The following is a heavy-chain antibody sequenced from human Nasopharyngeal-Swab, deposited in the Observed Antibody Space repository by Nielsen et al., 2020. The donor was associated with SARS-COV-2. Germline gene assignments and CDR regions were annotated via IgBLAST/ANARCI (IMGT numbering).Heavy chain of an antibody. D-gene: IGHD4-17*01. Sequence: WIRQPPGKGLEWVGRIKSKTDGGTTDYAAPVKGRFTISRDDSKNTLYLQMNNLKTEDTAVYYCTTDGTTTVTTLVDVWGKGTTVTVSS. CDR3: TTDGTTTVTTLVDV. CDR2: IKSKTDGGTT. V-gene: IGHV3-15*07. J-gene: IGHJ6*04.